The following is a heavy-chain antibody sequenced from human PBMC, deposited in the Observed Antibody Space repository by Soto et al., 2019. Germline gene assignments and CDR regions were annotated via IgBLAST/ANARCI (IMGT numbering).Heavy chain of an antibody. CDR2: IYYSGST. CDR1: GGSISSYY. D-gene: IGHD6-6*01. V-gene: IGHV4-59*01. J-gene: IGHJ6*02. Sequence: SETLSLTCTVSGGSISSYYWSWIRQPPGKGLEWIGYIYYSGSTNYNPSLKSRVTISVDTSKNQFSLKLSSVTAADTAVYYCARMAARPDFRYYYYGMDVWGQGTTVTVSS. CDR3: ARMAARPDFRYYYYGMDV.